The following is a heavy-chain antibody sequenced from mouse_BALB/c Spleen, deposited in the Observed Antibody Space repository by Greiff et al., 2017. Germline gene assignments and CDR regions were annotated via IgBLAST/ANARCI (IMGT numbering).Heavy chain of an antibody. CDR1: GYTFTSYW. CDR3: ARWIDY. V-gene: IGHV1S81*02. J-gene: IGHJ2*01. Sequence: QVQLKQPGAELVKPGASVKLSCKASGYTFTSYWMHWVKQRPGQGLEWIGEINPSNGRTNYNEKFKSKATLTVDKSSSTAYMQLSSLTSEDSAVYYCARWIDYWGQGTTLTVSS. CDR2: INPSNGRT.